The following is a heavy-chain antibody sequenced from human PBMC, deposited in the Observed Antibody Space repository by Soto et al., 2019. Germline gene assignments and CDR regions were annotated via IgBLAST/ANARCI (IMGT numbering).Heavy chain of an antibody. J-gene: IGHJ6*02. CDR2: IIPIFGTA. V-gene: IGHV1-69*01. CDR3: ARDAGVVVVPAAHYYGMDV. D-gene: IGHD2-2*01. CDR1: GGTFSSYA. Sequence: QVQLVQSGAEVKKPGSSVKVSCKASGGTFSSYAISWVRQAPGQGLEWMGGIIPIFGTANYAQKFQGRVTITADESTSTAYMGLSSLRSEDTSGLDCARDAGVVVVPAAHYYGMDVWGQGTTVTVSS.